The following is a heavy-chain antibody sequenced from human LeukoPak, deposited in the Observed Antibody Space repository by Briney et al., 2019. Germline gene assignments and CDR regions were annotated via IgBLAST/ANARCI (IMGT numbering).Heavy chain of an antibody. CDR3: AILYSSGWLDY. D-gene: IGHD6-19*01. V-gene: IGHV3-23*01. J-gene: IGHJ4*02. CDR1: GFTFSSFA. CDR2: ISGSGGST. Sequence: GGSLRLSCAASGFTFSSFAMSWVRQAPGKGLEWVSAISGSGGSTYYADSVKGRFTISRDNSKNTLYLQMNSLRAEDTAVYYCAILYSSGWLDYWGQGTLVTVSS.